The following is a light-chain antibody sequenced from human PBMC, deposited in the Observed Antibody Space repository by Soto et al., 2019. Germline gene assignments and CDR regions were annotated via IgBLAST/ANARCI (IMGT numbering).Light chain of an antibody. Sequence: QSALTQPPSVSGSPGQSVTISCSGTSSDVGSYNHVSWYQQAPGTAPKVMIYEVYNRPSGVPDRFSGSKSGNTASLTISGLQPEDEADYYCYSFTTSNTYVFVTGTKLTVL. CDR2: EVY. J-gene: IGLJ1*01. CDR1: SSDVGSYNH. CDR3: YSFTTSNTYV. V-gene: IGLV2-18*02.